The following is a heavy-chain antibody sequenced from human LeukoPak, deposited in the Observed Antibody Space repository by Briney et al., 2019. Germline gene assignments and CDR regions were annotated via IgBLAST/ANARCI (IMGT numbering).Heavy chain of an antibody. Sequence: PGGSLRLSCAASGYTFSKYWMHWVRQVPGKGLVWVSRINTDGTSTSYADSVKGRFTISRDNAKNTPYLQMNSLRAEDTAVYYCARRRDSGSLQHFDYWGQGTLVTVSS. CDR2: INTDGTST. CDR3: ARRRDSGSLQHFDY. D-gene: IGHD1-26*01. V-gene: IGHV3-74*01. CDR1: GYTFSKYW. J-gene: IGHJ4*02.